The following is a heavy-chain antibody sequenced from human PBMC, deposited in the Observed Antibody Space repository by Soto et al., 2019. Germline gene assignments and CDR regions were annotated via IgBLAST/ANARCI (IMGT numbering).Heavy chain of an antibody. D-gene: IGHD4-17*01. J-gene: IGHJ5*02. CDR3: ARDGGGGDYENWFDP. CDR1: GGTFSSYT. Sequence: QVQLVQSGAEVKKPGSSVKVSCKASGGTFSSYTISWVRQAPGQGLEWMGRIIPILGIANYAQKFQGRVMITADKSTSTAYMELICLRSEVTAVYYCARDGGGGDYENWFDPWGQGTLVTVSS. V-gene: IGHV1-69*08. CDR2: IIPILGIA.